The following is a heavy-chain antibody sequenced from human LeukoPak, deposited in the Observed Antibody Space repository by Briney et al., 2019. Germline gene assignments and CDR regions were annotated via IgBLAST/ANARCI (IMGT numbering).Heavy chain of an antibody. V-gene: IGHV4-59*12. J-gene: IGHJ4*02. Sequence: SETLSLTCTVSGGSISSYYWSWIRQPPGKGLEWIGYIYYSGSTNYNPSLKSRVTISVDTSKNQFSLKLSSVTAADTAVYYCARDRGLWFGELLWDYWGQGTLVTVSS. CDR1: GGSISSYY. CDR2: IYYSGST. CDR3: ARDRGLWFGELLWDY. D-gene: IGHD3-10*01.